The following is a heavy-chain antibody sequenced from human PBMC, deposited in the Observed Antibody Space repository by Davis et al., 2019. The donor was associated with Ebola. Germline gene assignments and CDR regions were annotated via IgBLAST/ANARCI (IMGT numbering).Heavy chain of an antibody. D-gene: IGHD2-21*02. CDR2: IWYDGSNK. V-gene: IGHV3-33*01. J-gene: IGHJ4*02. Sequence: SCKASGYTFTTYGMHWVRQAPGKGLEWVAVIWYDGSNKYYADSVKGRFTISRDNSKNTLYLQMNSLRPEDTAVYYCARDSDDYCFDYWGQGTLVTVSS. CDR3: ARDSDDYCFDY. CDR1: GYTFTTYG.